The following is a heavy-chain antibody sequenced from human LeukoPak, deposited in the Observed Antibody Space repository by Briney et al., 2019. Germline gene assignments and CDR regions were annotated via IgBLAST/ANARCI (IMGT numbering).Heavy chain of an antibody. D-gene: IGHD3-22*01. CDR3: ARQGRQNYDSSGSERVVDY. J-gene: IGHJ4*02. CDR1: GYSISSGYY. Sequence: PSETLSLTCTVSGYSISSGYYWGWIRQPPGKGLEWTGSIDHSGSTYYNPSLKSRVTISVDTSKNQFSLKLSSVTAADTAVYYCARQGRQNYDSSGSERVVDYWGQGTLVTVSS. V-gene: IGHV4-38-2*02. CDR2: IDHSGST.